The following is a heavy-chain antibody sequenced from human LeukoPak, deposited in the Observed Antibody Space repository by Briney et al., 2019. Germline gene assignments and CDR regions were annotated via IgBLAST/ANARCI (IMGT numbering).Heavy chain of an antibody. D-gene: IGHD2-15*01. CDR1: GYTFTDYF. J-gene: IGHJ4*02. CDR3: TRGHCSIGTCDVFYVDS. V-gene: IGHV1-2*02. CDR2: MNSNSGGA. Sequence: ASVKVSCKASGYTFTDYFMHWVGQAPGQGLEWMGWMNSNSGGANYAQKFQGRVTMTRDTSTSTAYMELSSLRSDDSAVYYCTRGHCSIGTCDVFYVDSWGQGILVTVSS.